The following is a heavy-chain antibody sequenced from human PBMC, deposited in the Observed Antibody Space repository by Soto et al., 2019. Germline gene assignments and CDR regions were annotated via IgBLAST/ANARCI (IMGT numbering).Heavy chain of an antibody. CDR1: GGSISSSSYY. D-gene: IGHD3-10*01. Sequence: SETLSLTCTVSGGSISSSSYYWGWIRQPPGKGLEGIGSIYYSGSTYYNPSLKSRVTISVDTSKNQFSLKLSSVTAADTAVYYCAGPYYGSGSYYYYYYGMDVWGQGTTVTVSS. CDR3: AGPYYGSGSYYYYYYGMDV. V-gene: IGHV4-39*01. J-gene: IGHJ6*02. CDR2: IYYSGST.